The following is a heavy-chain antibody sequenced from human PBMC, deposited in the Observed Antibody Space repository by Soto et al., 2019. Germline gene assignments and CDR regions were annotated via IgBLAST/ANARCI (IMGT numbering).Heavy chain of an antibody. V-gene: IGHV1-69*06. CDR2: IIPIFGTA. D-gene: IGHD3-3*01. CDR1: GGTFSSYA. CDR3: ARVPTPRREWLLYFYYGMDV. Sequence: RASVKVSCKASGGTFSSYAISWVRQAPGQGLEWMGGIIPIFGTANYAQKFQGRVTITADKSTSTAYMELSSLRSEDTAVYYCARVPTPRREWLLYFYYGMDVWGQGTTVTVSS. J-gene: IGHJ6*02.